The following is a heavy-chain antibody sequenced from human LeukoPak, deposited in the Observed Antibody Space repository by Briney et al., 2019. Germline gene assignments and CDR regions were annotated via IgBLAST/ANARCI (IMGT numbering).Heavy chain of an antibody. D-gene: IGHD6-19*01. CDR2: ISGDSHHI. CDR1: GFTFSSYS. J-gene: IGHJ4*02. CDR3: AKFETVAVIVMDF. V-gene: IGHV3-21*01. Sequence: PGGSLRLSCAASGFTFSSYSMNWVRQAPGKGLEWVSSISGDSHHIFYADSVKGRFTISRDNAKNSLYLQMNSLKAEDTAVYYCAKFETVAVIVMDFWGQGTLVTVSS.